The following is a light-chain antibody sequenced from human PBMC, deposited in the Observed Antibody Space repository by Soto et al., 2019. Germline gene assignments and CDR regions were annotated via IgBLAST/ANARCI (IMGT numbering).Light chain of an antibody. V-gene: IGLV2-11*01. CDR2: DVT. CDR1: SSDVGGYTY. CDR3: CSYTGSYSYV. J-gene: IGLJ1*01. Sequence: QSVLTQPHSVSGSPGQSVTISCTGTSSDVGGYTYVSWYQQHPGKAPELIIYDVTERPLGVPDRFSGSKSGNTASLTISGLQAEDEADYYCCSYTGSYSYVFGIGTKVTVL.